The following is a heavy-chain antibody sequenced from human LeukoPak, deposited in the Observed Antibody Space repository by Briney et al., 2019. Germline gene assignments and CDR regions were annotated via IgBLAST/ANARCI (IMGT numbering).Heavy chain of an antibody. CDR2: ISAYNGNT. J-gene: IGHJ3*02. D-gene: IGHD1-26*01. Sequence: GASVKVSCKASGYTFTSYGISWVRQAPGQGLEWMGWISAYNGNTNYAQKLQGRVTMTTDTSTSTAYMELRSLRSDDTAVYYCARRDEGRWELHPMGDAFDIWGQGTMVTVSS. V-gene: IGHV1-18*01. CDR3: ARRDEGRWELHPMGDAFDI. CDR1: GYTFTSYG.